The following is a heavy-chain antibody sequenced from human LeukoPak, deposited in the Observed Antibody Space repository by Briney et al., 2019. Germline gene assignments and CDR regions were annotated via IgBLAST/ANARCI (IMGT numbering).Heavy chain of an antibody. J-gene: IGHJ4*02. CDR2: IHPGDSDT. CDR1: GYSFTSYW. Sequence: GESLKISCKGSGYSFTSYWIGWVRQMPGKGLEWMGIIHPGDSDTRYSPSFEGQVTISVDKSITTASLQWSSLKASDTAIYYCARSRVTTYFDSWGQGTLVTVSS. D-gene: IGHD4-17*01. CDR3: ARSRVTTYFDS. V-gene: IGHV5-51*01.